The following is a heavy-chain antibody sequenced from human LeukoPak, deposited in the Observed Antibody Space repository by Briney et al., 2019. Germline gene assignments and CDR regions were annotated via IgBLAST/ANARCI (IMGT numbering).Heavy chain of an antibody. CDR3: ARSSSSWYGPQNYYYYYMDV. V-gene: IGHV4-34*01. CDR2: INHRGNT. D-gene: IGHD6-13*01. CDR1: GGSFSDYY. Sequence: SETLSLTCAVYGGSFSDYYWSWIRQSPGQGLEWIGEINHRGNTNYNASLKSRLTISVDTSKNQFSLKLSSVTAADTAVYYCARSSSSWYGPQNYYYYYMDVWGKGTTVTISS. J-gene: IGHJ6*03.